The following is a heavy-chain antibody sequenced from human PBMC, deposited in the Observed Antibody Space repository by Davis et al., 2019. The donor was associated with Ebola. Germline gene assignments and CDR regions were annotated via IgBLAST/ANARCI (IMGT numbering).Heavy chain of an antibody. CDR2: IKQDGSEK. V-gene: IGHV3-7*01. J-gene: IGHJ5*02. Sequence: GESLKISCAASGFTFSSYWMSWVRQAPGKGLEWVANIKQDGSEKYYVDSVKGRFTISRDNAKNSLYLQMNSLRAEDTAVYYCARDIGYDSSGYHNWFDPWGQGTLVTVSS. CDR3: ARDIGYDSSGYHNWFDP. D-gene: IGHD3-22*01. CDR1: GFTFSSYW.